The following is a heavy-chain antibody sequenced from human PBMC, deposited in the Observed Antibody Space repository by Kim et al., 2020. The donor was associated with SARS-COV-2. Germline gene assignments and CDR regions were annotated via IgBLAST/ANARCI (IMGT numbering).Heavy chain of an antibody. Sequence: DSVKGRFTISRDNSKNTLYLQMNSLRAEDTAVYYCARVGLVFMSGDAFDIWGQGTMVTVSS. V-gene: IGHV3-30*01. CDR3: ARVGLVFMSGDAFDI. D-gene: IGHD6-19*01. J-gene: IGHJ3*02.